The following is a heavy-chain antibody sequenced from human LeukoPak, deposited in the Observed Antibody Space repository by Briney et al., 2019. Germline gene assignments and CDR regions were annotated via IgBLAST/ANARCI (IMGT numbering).Heavy chain of an antibody. Sequence: GGSLRLSCAASGFTFSSYAMHWVRQAPGKGLEWVAVISYDGSNKYYADPVKGRFTISRDNSKNTLYLQMNSLRAEDTAVYYCARDPFRFNSGSYYKDAFDIWGQGTMVTVSS. CDR3: ARDPFRFNSGSYYKDAFDI. V-gene: IGHV3-30*04. D-gene: IGHD3-10*01. CDR1: GFTFSSYA. CDR2: ISYDGSNK. J-gene: IGHJ3*02.